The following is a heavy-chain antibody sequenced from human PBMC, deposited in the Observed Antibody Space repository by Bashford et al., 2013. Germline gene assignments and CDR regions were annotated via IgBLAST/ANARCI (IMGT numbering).Heavy chain of an antibody. CDR3: ARGRDGYNFGQMDY. V-gene: IGHV3-7*01. J-gene: IGHJ4*02. Sequence: GSLRLSCAASGFRFSSYAMHWVRQAPGKGLEWVANIKQDGGQKYYVDSVKGRFTISRDNAKNSLYLQMNSVRAEDTAVYYCARGRDGYNFGQMDYWGQGTLVTVSS. D-gene: IGHD5-24*01. CDR2: IKQDGGQK. CDR1: GFRFSSYA.